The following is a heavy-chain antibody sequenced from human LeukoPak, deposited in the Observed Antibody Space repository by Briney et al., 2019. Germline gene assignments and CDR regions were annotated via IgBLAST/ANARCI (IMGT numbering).Heavy chain of an antibody. J-gene: IGHJ6*02. CDR1: GFTFSSYA. D-gene: IGHD6-19*01. V-gene: IGHV3-23*01. CDR3: ARGGGWDAYYYYGLDV. Sequence: GRXLRLSCAASGFTFSSYAMSWVRQAPGKGLEWVSAISGSGGSTYYADSVKGRFTISRDNSKNTLYLQMNSLRAEDTAVYYCARGGGWDAYYYYGLDVWGQGTTVTVSS. CDR2: ISGSGGST.